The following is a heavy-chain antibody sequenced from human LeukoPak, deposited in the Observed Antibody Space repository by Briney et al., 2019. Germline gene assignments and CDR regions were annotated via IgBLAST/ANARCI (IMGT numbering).Heavy chain of an antibody. J-gene: IGHJ3*02. V-gene: IGHV1-24*01. CDR2: VDPEDSKQ. CDR1: GYTLTELS. D-gene: IGHD6-6*01. Sequence: ASVKVSFKVSGYTLTELSMHWVRQAPGKGLERKGGVDPEDSKQIYAQKYHGRLTMTEDTSTDTAYMELSRMRSADTAVYYCATSSIAARSRVGSDAFDIWGQGTMVTVSS. CDR3: ATSSIAARSRVGSDAFDI.